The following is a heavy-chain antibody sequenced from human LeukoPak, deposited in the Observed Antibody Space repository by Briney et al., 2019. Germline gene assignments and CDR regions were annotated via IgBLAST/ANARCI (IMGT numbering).Heavy chain of an antibody. D-gene: IGHD6-13*01. CDR1: GFTFSSYA. Sequence: GGSLRLSCAGSGFTFSSYAMNWVRQAPGKGLEWVSSISSSSSYIYYADSVKGRFTISRDNAKNSLYLQMNSLRAEDTAVYYCARGRAAAAPPADYWGQGTLVTVSS. CDR2: ISSSSSYI. V-gene: IGHV3-21*01. J-gene: IGHJ4*02. CDR3: ARGRAAAAPPADY.